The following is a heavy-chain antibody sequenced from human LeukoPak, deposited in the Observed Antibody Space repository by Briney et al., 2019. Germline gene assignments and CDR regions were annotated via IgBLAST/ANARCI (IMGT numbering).Heavy chain of an antibody. J-gene: IGHJ4*02. D-gene: IGHD6-19*01. Sequence: PSETLSLTCAVYGGSFSGYSWSWIRQPPGKGLEWIGEINHSGSTNYNPSLKSRVTISVDTSKNQFSLRLSSVTAADTAVYYCARDAGSGWYYFDSWGQGTRVTVSS. CDR1: GGSFSGYS. V-gene: IGHV4-34*01. CDR3: ARDAGSGWYYFDS. CDR2: INHSGST.